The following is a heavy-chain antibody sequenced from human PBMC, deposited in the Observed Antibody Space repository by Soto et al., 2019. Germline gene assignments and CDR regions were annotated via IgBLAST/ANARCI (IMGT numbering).Heavy chain of an antibody. V-gene: IGHV3-30*03. CDR2: ISDDGVSK. CDR3: ARAYYFGSGTSYTLYY. D-gene: IGHD3-10*01. J-gene: IGHJ4*02. CDR1: GFTFSNYG. Sequence: GGSLRLSCATSGFTFSNYGMHWVRQAPGKGLEWVAVISDDGVSKYYADSVQGRFTISRDNSESVVLLQMNSLRPDDTALYFCARAYYFGSGTSYTLYYWGQGTQVTVSS.